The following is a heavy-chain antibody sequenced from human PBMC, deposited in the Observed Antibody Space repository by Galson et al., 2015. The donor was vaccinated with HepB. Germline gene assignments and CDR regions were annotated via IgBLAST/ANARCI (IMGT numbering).Heavy chain of an antibody. CDR2: TYYRSKWYN. J-gene: IGHJ5*02. CDR1: GDSVSSNSAA. Sequence: CAISGDSVSSNSAAWNWIRQSPSRGLEWLGRTYYRSKWYNDYAVPVKSRITINPDTSKNQFSLQLNSVTPEDTAVYYCARDFIAVAGGAGYNWFDPWGQGTLVTVSS. CDR3: ARDFIAVAGGAGYNWFDP. V-gene: IGHV6-1*01. D-gene: IGHD6-19*01.